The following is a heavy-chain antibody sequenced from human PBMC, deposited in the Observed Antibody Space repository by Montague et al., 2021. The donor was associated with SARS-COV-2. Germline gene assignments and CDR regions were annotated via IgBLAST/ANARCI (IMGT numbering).Heavy chain of an antibody. CDR2: IGGGGRRA. D-gene: IGHD5-18*01. Sequence: SLRLSCAASGFIFSSNAMSWVRQAPGKGLEWVSTIGGGGRRAYYADSVKGRFTISRDNSKNTLYLQMSSLRAEDTAVYYCAKVGGYSYGLSDYWGQGTLVTVSS. CDR1: GFIFSSNA. V-gene: IGHV3-23*01. J-gene: IGHJ4*02. CDR3: AKVGGYSYGLSDY.